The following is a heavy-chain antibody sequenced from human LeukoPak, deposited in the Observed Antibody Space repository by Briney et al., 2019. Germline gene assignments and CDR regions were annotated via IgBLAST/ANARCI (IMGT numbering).Heavy chain of an antibody. D-gene: IGHD6-13*01. CDR1: GGTFSSYA. V-gene: IGHV1-69*05. CDR2: IIPIFGTA. Sequence: SVKVSCKDSGGTFSSYAISWVRQAPGQGLEWMGRIIPIFGTANYAQKFQGRVTITTDESTSTAYMELSSLRSEDTAVYYCARPIAAAGNDAFDIWGQGTMVTVSS. CDR3: ARPIAAAGNDAFDI. J-gene: IGHJ3*02.